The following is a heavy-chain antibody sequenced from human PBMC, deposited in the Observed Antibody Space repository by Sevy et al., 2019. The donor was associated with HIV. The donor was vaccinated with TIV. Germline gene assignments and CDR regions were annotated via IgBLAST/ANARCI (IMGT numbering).Heavy chain of an antibody. CDR1: GFTFSSYA. J-gene: IGHJ4*02. CDR3: AKERGVPWGAYYFDY. V-gene: IGHV3-23*01. D-gene: IGHD2-2*01. CDR2: MSGSGGST. Sequence: GGSLRLSCAASGFTFSSYAMSWVRQAPGKVLEWVSGMSGSGGSTYYADSVKGRFTISRDNSKNTLYLQMNSLRAEDTAVYYCAKERGVPWGAYYFDYWGQGTLVTVSS.